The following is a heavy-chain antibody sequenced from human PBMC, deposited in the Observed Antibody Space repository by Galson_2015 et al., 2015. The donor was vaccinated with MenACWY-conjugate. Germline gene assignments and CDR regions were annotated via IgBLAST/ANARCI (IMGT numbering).Heavy chain of an antibody. Sequence: CAASGFTFGDYAMSWFRQAPGKGLEWVGFIRSKAYGGTTEYAASVKGRFTISRDDSKSIAYLQMNSLKTEDTAVYYCTRDDSIAAAATEDFDYYYYGMDVWGQGTTVTVSS. V-gene: IGHV3-49*03. CDR1: GFTFGDYA. D-gene: IGHD6-13*01. J-gene: IGHJ6*02. CDR3: TRDDSIAAAATEDFDYYYYGMDV. CDR2: IRSKAYGGTT.